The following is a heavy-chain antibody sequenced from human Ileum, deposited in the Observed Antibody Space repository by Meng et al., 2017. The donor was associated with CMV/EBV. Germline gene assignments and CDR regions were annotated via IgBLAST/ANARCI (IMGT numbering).Heavy chain of an antibody. CDR3: ARGTGF. J-gene: IGHJ4*01. CDR1: GGSFSDYY. Sequence: SETLSLTCAVSGGSFSDYYLSWIRQPPGKGLEWIGEISHSGIANYNASLKSRVTMSVDTSRNHFYLKVNSVTAADTDVYYCARGTGFWGQGTLVTVSS. V-gene: IGHV4-34*01. D-gene: IGHD1-14*01. CDR2: ISHSGIA.